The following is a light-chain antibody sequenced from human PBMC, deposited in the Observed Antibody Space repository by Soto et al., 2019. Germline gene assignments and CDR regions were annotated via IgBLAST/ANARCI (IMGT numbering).Light chain of an antibody. CDR3: CSYAGSYTFV. Sequence: QSVLTQPRSVSGSPGQSVTISCTGTSSDVGGYNYVSWYQQHPGKAPKLMIYDVSKRPSGVPDRFSGSKSGNTASLTISELQAEDEADYYCCSYAGSYTFVFGGGTKLTVL. V-gene: IGLV2-11*01. CDR1: SSDVGGYNY. CDR2: DVS. J-gene: IGLJ3*02.